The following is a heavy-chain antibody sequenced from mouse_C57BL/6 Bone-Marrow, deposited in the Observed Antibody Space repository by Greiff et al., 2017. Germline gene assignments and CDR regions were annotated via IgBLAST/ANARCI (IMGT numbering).Heavy chain of an antibody. V-gene: IGHV1-5*01. CDR1: GYTFTSSW. CDR2: IYPGNSDT. D-gene: IGHD1-1*01. Sequence: EVKLQESGTVLARPGASVKMSCKTSGYTFTSSWMHWVKQRPGQGLEWIGAIYPGNSDTSYNQKFKGKAKLTAVTSASTAYMELSSLTNEDSAVYYWTTEGATVVANGYYYAMDYWGQGTSVTVSS. J-gene: IGHJ4*01. CDR3: TTEGATVVANGYYYAMDY.